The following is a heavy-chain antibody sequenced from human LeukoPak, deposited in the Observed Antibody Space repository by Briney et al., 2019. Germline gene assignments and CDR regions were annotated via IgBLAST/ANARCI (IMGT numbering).Heavy chain of an antibody. CDR2: IYSGGNT. CDR3: ARGGYSFGFDY. CDR1: GFTVSSTY. D-gene: IGHD5-18*01. V-gene: IGHV3-53*01. Sequence: PGGSLRLSCAASGFTVSSTYMNWVRQAPGKGLEWVSVIYSGGNTNYADSVKGRFTISRDNSKSTLYLQMNSLRAEDTAVYYCARGGYSFGFDYWGQGTLVTVSS. J-gene: IGHJ4*02.